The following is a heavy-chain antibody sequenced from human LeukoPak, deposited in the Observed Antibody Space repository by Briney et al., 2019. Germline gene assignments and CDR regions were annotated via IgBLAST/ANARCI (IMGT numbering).Heavy chain of an antibody. CDR2: MNPNSGNT. D-gene: IGHD2-2*01. J-gene: IGHJ4*02. CDR3: ARKIPTSYNDY. CDR1: GYTFTSYD. Sequence: ASVKVSCKASGYTFTSYDINWVREATGQGLEWMGWMNPNSGNTGCAQKFQGRVTITRNTSISTAYMELSSLRSEDTAVYYCARKIPTSYNDYWGQGTLVTVSS. V-gene: IGHV1-8*03.